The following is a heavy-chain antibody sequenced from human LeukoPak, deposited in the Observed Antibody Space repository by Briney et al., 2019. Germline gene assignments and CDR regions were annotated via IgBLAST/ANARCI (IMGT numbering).Heavy chain of an antibody. CDR1: GYXFTNYG. Sequence: ASVKVSCKASGYXFTNYGMSWVRQAPGQGLKWMGWITPYNGNTNYAQKLQGRVTMTTDTSTSTAYMELRSLRSDDTAVYYCARGPAYCGGDCYFDYWGQGTLVTVSS. CDR3: ARGPAYCGGDCYFDY. CDR2: ITPYNGNT. D-gene: IGHD2-21*02. J-gene: IGHJ4*02. V-gene: IGHV1-18*01.